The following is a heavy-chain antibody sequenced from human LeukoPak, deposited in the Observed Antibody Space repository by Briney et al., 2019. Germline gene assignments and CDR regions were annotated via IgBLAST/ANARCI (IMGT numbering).Heavy chain of an antibody. CDR1: GFTFSSYW. D-gene: IGHD2-2*01. J-gene: IGHJ4*02. Sequence: PGGSLRLSCAASGFTFSSYWMCWVRQAPGKGLEWVANIKEDGSEKYYVDSVKGRFTISRDNAQNSLYLQMNSLRAEDTAVYYCARDSGYCSSTGCYVHYFDYWGQGTLVTVSS. CDR3: ARDSGYCSSTGCYVHYFDY. CDR2: IKEDGSEK. V-gene: IGHV3-7*01.